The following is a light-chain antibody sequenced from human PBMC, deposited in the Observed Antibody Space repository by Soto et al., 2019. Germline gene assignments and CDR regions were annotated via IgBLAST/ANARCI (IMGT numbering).Light chain of an antibody. CDR1: QSVSRY. Sequence: EIVMTQSPATLSVSPGETATLSCRASQSVSRYLAWYQHRPGQAPRLLIYDASTRATGIPARFSGSGSGTEFTVPISGLQSEDFAVYSCQQCSDWPLFTFRQGTRLEIK. V-gene: IGKV3-15*01. CDR3: QQCSDWPLFT. J-gene: IGKJ5*01. CDR2: DAS.